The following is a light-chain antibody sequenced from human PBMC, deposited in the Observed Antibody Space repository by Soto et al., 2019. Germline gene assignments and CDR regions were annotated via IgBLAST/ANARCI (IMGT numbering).Light chain of an antibody. CDR2: GAS. Sequence: EIVLTQSPCTLSLSPGERATLSCRASQSVSSSYLAWYQQKPGQAPRLLIYGASSRATGIPDRFSGSGSGTDFTLTISRLEPEDSAVYYCQQYGSSPPYTFGQGTKVEIK. CDR3: QQYGSSPPYT. J-gene: IGKJ2*01. V-gene: IGKV3-20*01. CDR1: QSVSSSY.